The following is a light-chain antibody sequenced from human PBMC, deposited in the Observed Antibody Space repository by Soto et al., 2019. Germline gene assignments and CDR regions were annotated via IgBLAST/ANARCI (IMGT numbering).Light chain of an antibody. CDR1: QSVSSN. CDR2: GAS. Sequence: EIVMTQSPATLSVSPFERATLSXXASQSVSSNLAWYQQKPGQAPRLLIYGASTRATGIPARFSGSGSGTEFTLTISSLQSEDFAVYYCQQYNNWPPWTFGQGTKVDIK. J-gene: IGKJ1*01. V-gene: IGKV3-15*01. CDR3: QQYNNWPPWT.